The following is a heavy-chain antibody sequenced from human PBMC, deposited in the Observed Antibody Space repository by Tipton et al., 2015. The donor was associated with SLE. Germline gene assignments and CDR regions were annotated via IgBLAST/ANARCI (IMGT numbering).Heavy chain of an antibody. CDR1: GFTFSSYA. Sequence: SLRLSCAASGFTFSSYAMNWVRQAPGKGLEWVSYITIGGSTLYYADSVRGRFTISRDNAKNSLYLQMNSLRAEDTAVYYCARAARGSSSSAFDIWGQGPMVTVS. CDR3: ARAARGSSSSAFDI. J-gene: IGHJ3*02. CDR2: ITIGGSTL. V-gene: IGHV3-48*03. D-gene: IGHD6-6*01.